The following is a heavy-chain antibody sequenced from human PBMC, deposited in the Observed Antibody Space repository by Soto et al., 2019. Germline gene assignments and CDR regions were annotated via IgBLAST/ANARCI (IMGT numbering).Heavy chain of an antibody. D-gene: IGHD5-12*01. CDR2: IYYSGST. V-gene: IGHV4-39*01. J-gene: IGHJ4*02. CDR1: GGSISSSSYY. CDR3: ARQVRDGYSGYEYYFDY. Sequence: SETLSLTCTVSGGSISSSSYYWGWIRQPPGKGLEWIGSIYYSGSTYYNPSLKSRVTISVDTSKNQFSLKLSSVTAADTAVYYCARQVRDGYSGYEYYFDYWGQGTLVTVSS.